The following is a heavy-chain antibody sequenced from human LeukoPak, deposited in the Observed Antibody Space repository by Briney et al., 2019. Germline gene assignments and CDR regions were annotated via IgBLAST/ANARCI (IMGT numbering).Heavy chain of an antibody. CDR1: GFTFSNFW. CDR3: ARAISGSYSGSDY. J-gene: IGHJ4*02. CDR2: IKQDETEK. D-gene: IGHD1-26*01. V-gene: IGHV3-7*01. Sequence: PGGSLRLSCTASGFTFSNFWMGWVRQAPGKGLEWVANIKQDETEKFYLGSVKGRFTVSRDNSKNTLYLQMNSLRAEDTAVYYCARAISGSYSGSDYWGQGTLVTVSS.